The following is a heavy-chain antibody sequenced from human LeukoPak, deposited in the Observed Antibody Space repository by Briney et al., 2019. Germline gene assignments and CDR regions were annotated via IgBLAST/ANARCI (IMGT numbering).Heavy chain of an antibody. Sequence: ASVKVSCKASGYTFTGYYMHWARQAPGQGLEWMGRINPNSGGTNYAQKFQGRVTMTRDTSISTAYMELSRLRSDDTAVYYCARGPTVTTVLGNWFDPWGQGTLVTVSS. D-gene: IGHD4-11*01. CDR2: INPNSGGT. CDR1: GYTFTGYY. CDR3: ARGPTVTTVLGNWFDP. V-gene: IGHV1-2*06. J-gene: IGHJ5*02.